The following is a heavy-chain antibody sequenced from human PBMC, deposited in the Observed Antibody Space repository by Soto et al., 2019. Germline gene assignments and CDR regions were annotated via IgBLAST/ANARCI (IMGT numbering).Heavy chain of an antibody. D-gene: IGHD3-10*02. J-gene: IGHJ3*02. CDR2: ISGSGGRT. CDR1: GFTFSSQN. V-gene: IGHV3-23*01. CDR3: ATIHEAPSVRSAFDI. Sequence: XGSLRLTSAASGFTFSSQNMSWVRQAPGKGLDWVSIISGSGGRTYFADSVKGRSTISRDNSKNTLYLQMTRLRAEDTAIYYCATIHEAPSVRSAFDIWGQGTMVTVSS.